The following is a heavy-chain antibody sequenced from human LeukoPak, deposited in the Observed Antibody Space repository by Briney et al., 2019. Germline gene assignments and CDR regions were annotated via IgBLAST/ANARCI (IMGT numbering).Heavy chain of an antibody. CDR1: GGSISSYY. CDR3: ARSQVSGYSSSWYYYYYGMDV. V-gene: IGHV4-59*08. CDR2: IYYSGST. Sequence: SETLSLTCTVSGGSISSYYWSWIRQPTGKGLEWIGYIYYSGSTNYNPSLKSRVTISVDTSKNQFSLKLSSVTAADTAVYYCARSQVSGYSSSWYYYYYGMDVWGQGTTVTVSS. D-gene: IGHD6-13*01. J-gene: IGHJ6*02.